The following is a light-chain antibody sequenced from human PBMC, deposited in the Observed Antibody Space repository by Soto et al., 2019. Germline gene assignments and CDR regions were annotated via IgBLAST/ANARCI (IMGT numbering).Light chain of an antibody. CDR3: LQHNSYPHT. CDR1: QSVNNN. CDR2: SAS. J-gene: IGKJ4*01. Sequence: SPGERATLSCTASQSVNNNVAWYQQKPGHTPRLLIYSASIGATGTPARFSGSGSGSDFTLTISSLQPGDFATYYCLQHNSYPHTFGGGTKVDIK. V-gene: IGKV3-15*01.